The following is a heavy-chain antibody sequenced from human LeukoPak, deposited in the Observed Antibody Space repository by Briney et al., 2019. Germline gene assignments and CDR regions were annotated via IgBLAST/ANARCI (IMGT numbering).Heavy chain of an antibody. CDR2: INPNSGGT. CDR1: GYTFTGYC. CDR3: ARERIQLWSPRDAFDI. J-gene: IGHJ3*02. D-gene: IGHD5-18*01. Sequence: ASVKVSCKASGYTFTGYCMHWVRQAPGQGLEWMGWINPNSGGTNYAQKFQGRVTMTRDTSISTAYMELSRLRSDDTAVYYCARERIQLWSPRDAFDIWGQGTMVTVSS. V-gene: IGHV1-2*02.